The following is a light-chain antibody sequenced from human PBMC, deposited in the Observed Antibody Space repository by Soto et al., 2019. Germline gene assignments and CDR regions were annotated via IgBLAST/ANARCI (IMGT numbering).Light chain of an antibody. Sequence: ALTQPASVSGSPGQSITISCTGTSSDVGRYDYVSWYQQHPGKAPKLMIYDVSSRPSGVSNRFSGSKSGNTASLAISGLQAEDEADYFCSSYTGSSTHVFGTGT. J-gene: IGLJ1*01. CDR3: SSYTGSSTHV. CDR2: DVS. CDR1: SSDVGRYDY. V-gene: IGLV2-14*03.